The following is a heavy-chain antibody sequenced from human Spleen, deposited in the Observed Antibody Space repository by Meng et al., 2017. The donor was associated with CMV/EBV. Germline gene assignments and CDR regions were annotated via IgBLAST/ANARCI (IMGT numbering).Heavy chain of an antibody. CDR1: GFTLSTYS. D-gene: IGHD2-15*01. Sequence: GESLKISCAASGFTLSTYSMNWVRQAPGNGLEWVSSISGSSSYIYYADSVRGRFTISRENSKNTLYLQMNNLRTEDTALYYCATRDRELTALSGLYYYYAMDVWGQGTSVTVSS. CDR3: ATRDRELTALSGLYYYYAMDV. V-gene: IGHV3-21*01. J-gene: IGHJ6*02. CDR2: ISGSSSYI.